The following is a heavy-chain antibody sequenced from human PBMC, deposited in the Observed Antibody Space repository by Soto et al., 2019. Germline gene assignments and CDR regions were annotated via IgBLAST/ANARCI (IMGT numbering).Heavy chain of an antibody. V-gene: IGHV1-69*01. Sequence: QVQLGQSGAEVKKPGSSVKVSCKASGGTFSSYAISWVRQAPGQGLEWMGGIIPIFGTANYAQKFQGRVTITADESTSTAYMELSSLRSEDTAVYYCARARKIVVVPAAILSGYYYYGMDVWGQGTTVTVSS. CDR3: ARARKIVVVPAAILSGYYYYGMDV. CDR2: IIPIFGTA. CDR1: GGTFSSYA. J-gene: IGHJ6*02. D-gene: IGHD2-2*02.